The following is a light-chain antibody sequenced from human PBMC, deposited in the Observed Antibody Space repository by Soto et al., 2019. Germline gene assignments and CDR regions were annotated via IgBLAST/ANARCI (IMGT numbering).Light chain of an antibody. J-gene: IGKJ5*01. CDR2: EAT. Sequence: DIQMTQSPSYMSASVGDRVTITCRASQGLKFLAWYQQKPGKAPRLLIYEATNLQSGVPPRFSGSGSGTDFTLTISSLQPEDFATYFCQQANSFPITFGQGTRLEIK. CDR3: QQANSFPIT. V-gene: IGKV1-12*01. CDR1: QGLKF.